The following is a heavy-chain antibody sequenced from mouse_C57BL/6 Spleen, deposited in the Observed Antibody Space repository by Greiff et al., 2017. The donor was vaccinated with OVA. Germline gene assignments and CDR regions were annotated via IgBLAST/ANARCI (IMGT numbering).Heavy chain of an antibody. D-gene: IGHD6-1*01. CDR2: INPNNGGT. V-gene: IGHV1-22*01. Sequence: VQLQQSGPELVKPGASVKMSCKASGYTFTDYNMHWVKQSHGKSLEWIGYINPNNGGTSYNQKFKGKATLTVNKSSSTAYMELRSLTPEDSAVYYCASEGLVYFDYWGQGTTLTVSS. CDR3: ASEGLVYFDY. CDR1: GYTFTDYN. J-gene: IGHJ2*01.